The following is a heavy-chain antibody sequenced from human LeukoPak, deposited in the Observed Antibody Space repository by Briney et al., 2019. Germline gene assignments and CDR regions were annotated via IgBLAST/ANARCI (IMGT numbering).Heavy chain of an antibody. CDR1: GFAFSSYG. CDR2: ISYDGNKK. CDR3: ARANGQLWTTPDY. Sequence: PGRSLRLSCAASGFAFSSYGMHWVRQAPGTGLEWLAVISYDGNKKFYANSVKGRFTISRDNSKHTLHLQMISLRVDDTALYYCARANGQLWTTPDYWGQGTLVTVSS. D-gene: IGHD5-18*01. V-gene: IGHV3-30*03. J-gene: IGHJ4*02.